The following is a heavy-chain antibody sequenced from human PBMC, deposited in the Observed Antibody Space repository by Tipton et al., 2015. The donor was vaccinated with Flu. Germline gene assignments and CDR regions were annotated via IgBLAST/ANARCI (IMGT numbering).Heavy chain of an antibody. CDR1: GGSITNDY. Sequence: TLSLTCTVSGGSITNDYWSWLRQPPGKGLEWIGYIFYSGSTNYNPSLESRVTISLDTSKNQFSLRLTSVTAADTAVYYCARLSYYDVDLKNFYFDYWGQGALVTVSS. J-gene: IGHJ4*02. V-gene: IGHV4-59*08. CDR3: ARLSYYDVDLKNFYFDY. D-gene: IGHD3-10*02. CDR2: IFYSGST.